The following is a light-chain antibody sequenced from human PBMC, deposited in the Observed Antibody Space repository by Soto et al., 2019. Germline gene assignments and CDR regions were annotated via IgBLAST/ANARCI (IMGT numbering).Light chain of an antibody. V-gene: IGKV1-5*03. CDR3: QHYNSYSEA. J-gene: IGKJ1*01. CDR2: KAS. Sequence: DIQMTQSPSTLSGPVGDRVTITCLASQTISSWLAWYQQKPWKAPKLLIYKASTLKSGVPSRFSGSGSGTEFTLTISSLQPDDFATYYCQHYNSYSEAFGQGTKVDIK. CDR1: QTISSW.